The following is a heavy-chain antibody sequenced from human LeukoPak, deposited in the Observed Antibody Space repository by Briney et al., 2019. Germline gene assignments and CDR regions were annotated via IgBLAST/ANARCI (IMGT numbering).Heavy chain of an antibody. J-gene: IGHJ4*02. Sequence: GESLKISCKGSAYTFTSYWIGWVRQMPGKGLEWMGIIYPGDSDTRYSPSFQGQVTISADKSISTAYLQWSSLKASDTAMYYCARTSYDYVWGSYRSNFDYWGQGTLVTVSS. CDR1: AYTFTSYW. CDR2: IYPGDSDT. CDR3: ARTSYDYVWGSYRSNFDY. D-gene: IGHD3-16*02. V-gene: IGHV5-51*01.